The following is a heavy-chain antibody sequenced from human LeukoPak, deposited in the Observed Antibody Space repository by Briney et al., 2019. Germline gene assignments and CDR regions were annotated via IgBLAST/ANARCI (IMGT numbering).Heavy chain of an antibody. CDR2: ISAYNGNT. CDR3: ARLVCSSSSCWDSAAFDV. CDR1: GYTFTSYG. Sequence: ASVKVSCKASGYTFTSYGISWVRQAPGQGLEWMGWISAYNGNTNYVQKVQGRVIMTRDTSTSTAYMDVRSLRSDDTAVYYCARLVCSSSSCWDSAAFDVWGQGTMVTVSS. V-gene: IGHV1-18*01. D-gene: IGHD2-15*01. J-gene: IGHJ3*01.